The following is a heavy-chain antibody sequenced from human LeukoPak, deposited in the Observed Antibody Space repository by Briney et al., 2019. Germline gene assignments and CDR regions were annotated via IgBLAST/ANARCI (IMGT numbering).Heavy chain of an antibody. D-gene: IGHD3-10*01. J-gene: IGHJ4*02. CDR2: INHSGST. Sequence: SETLSLTCAVYGGSFSGYYWSWLRQPPGKGLEWVGEINHSGSTNYTPSLKSRVTISVDTSKNQFSLKRSSVTAADTAVYYCASYYYGSGSYRFKPLYKDWGEGTLVTVSS. V-gene: IGHV4-34*01. CDR3: ASYYYGSGSYRFKPLYKD. CDR1: GGSFSGYY.